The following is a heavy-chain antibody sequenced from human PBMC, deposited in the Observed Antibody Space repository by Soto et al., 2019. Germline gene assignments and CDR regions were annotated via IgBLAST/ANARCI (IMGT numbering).Heavy chain of an antibody. Sequence: PSETLSLTCTVSGGSISSYYWSWIRQPPGKGLEWIGYIYYSGSTNYNPSLKSRVTISVDTSKNQFSLKLSSVTAADTAVYYCARGGGYYDSRPFDIWGQGTMVTVSS. CDR2: IYYSGST. CDR1: GGSISSYY. CDR3: ARGGGYYDSRPFDI. D-gene: IGHD3-22*01. J-gene: IGHJ3*02. V-gene: IGHV4-59*01.